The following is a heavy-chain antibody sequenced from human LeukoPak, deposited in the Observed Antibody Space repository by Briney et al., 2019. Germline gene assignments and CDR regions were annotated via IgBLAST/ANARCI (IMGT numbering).Heavy chain of an antibody. D-gene: IGHD3-10*01. V-gene: IGHV4-59*01. Sequence: PSETLSLACSVSGGSISSYYWSWIRQPPGKGLEWIGSMYSSGNSNYNPSLKSRVTISIDSSNNEFSLRLSSVTAADTAVYYCARDRGYYGSFDPWGQGSLVTVSS. CDR1: GGSISSYY. CDR2: MYSSGNS. CDR3: ARDRGYYGSFDP. J-gene: IGHJ5*02.